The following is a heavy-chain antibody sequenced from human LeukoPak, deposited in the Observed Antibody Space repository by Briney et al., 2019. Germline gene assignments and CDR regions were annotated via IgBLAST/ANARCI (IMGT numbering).Heavy chain of an antibody. J-gene: IGHJ4*02. CDR2: IYENGGTT. CDR1: GFTFRSHA. CDR3: AKDLKPDSGYDVDH. D-gene: IGHD5-12*01. Sequence: GGSLRLSCVGSGFTFRSHAISWVRQAPEKGLEFVSGIYENGGTTYYADSVKGRFTISRDNSGNMVYLQMSDLRVEDTAVYYCAKDLKPDSGYDVDHWGQGTLVTVSS. V-gene: IGHV3-23*01.